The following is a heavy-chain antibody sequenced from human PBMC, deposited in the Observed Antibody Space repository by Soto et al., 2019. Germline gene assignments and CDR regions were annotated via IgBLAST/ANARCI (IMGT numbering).Heavy chain of an antibody. CDR3: AKEFYRIPYYGMDV. D-gene: IGHD2-2*02. V-gene: IGHV3-30*18. J-gene: IGHJ6*02. Sequence: PGGSLRLSCAASGFTFSSYGMHWVRQAPGKGLEWVAVISYDGSSKYYADSVKGRFTISRDNSKNTLYLQMNSLRAEDTAVYYCAKEFYRIPYYGMDVWGQGTTVTVSS. CDR1: GFTFSSYG. CDR2: ISYDGSSK.